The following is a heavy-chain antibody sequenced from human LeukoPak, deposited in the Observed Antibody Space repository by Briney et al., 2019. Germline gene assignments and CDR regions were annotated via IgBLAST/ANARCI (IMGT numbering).Heavy chain of an antibody. V-gene: IGHV4-4*02. CDR3: ARESSSGWYMGYFQH. D-gene: IGHD6-19*01. J-gene: IGHJ1*01. CDR2: IYHSGST. CDR1: GGSISSSNW. Sequence: PSETLSLTCAVSGGSISSSNWWSWVRQPPGKGLEWIGEIYHSGSTNYNPSLKSRVTISEDKSKNQFSLKLTSVTAADTAVYYCARESSSGWYMGYFQHWGQGTLVTVSS.